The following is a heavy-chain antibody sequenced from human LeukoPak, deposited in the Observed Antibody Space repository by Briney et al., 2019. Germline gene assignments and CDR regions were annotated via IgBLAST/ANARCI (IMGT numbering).Heavy chain of an antibody. CDR1: GGSFSGYY. D-gene: IGHD6-13*01. J-gene: IGHJ4*02. V-gene: IGHV4-34*01. CDR2: INHSGST. Sequence: SETLSLTCAVYGGSFSGYYWSWIRQPPGKGLEWIGEINHSGSTNYNPSLKSRVTISVDTSKNQFSLKLSSVTAADTAVYYCARGAVAWYTKTTFDYWGQGTLVTVSS. CDR3: ARGAVAWYTKTTFDY.